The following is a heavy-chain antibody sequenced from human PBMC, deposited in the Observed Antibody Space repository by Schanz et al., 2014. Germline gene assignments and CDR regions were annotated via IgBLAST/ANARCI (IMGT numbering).Heavy chain of an antibody. J-gene: IGHJ4*02. D-gene: IGHD1-26*01. Sequence: AQLVESGGGVVQPGRSLRLSCAASGFAFRSYAMSWVRQAPGKGLEWVSGINWNGGSTGYADSVKGRFTISRDNAKNSLYLQMNSLRAEDTAVYYCARDRVGASSYFDYWGQGTLVTVSS. CDR2: INWNGGST. CDR1: GFAFRSYA. V-gene: IGHV3-20*04. CDR3: ARDRVGASSYFDY.